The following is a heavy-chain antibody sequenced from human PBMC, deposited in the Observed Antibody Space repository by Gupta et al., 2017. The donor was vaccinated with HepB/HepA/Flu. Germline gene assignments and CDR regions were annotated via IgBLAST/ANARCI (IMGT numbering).Heavy chain of an antibody. J-gene: IGHJ4*02. Sequence: EVQLVDSGGGLVLPGRSLSLFCTASGISFGDYAMSWVRQAPGKGLEWVGFIRTNVNGGTTEYAASVKGRFTISRDDSKSIAYLQMSCLTTEETAVYYCSNFLTVTGYYRYFDYWGQGTLVTVSS. CDR3: SNFLTVTGYYRYFDY. CDR2: IRTNVNGGTT. CDR1: GISFGDYA. V-gene: IGHV3-49*04. D-gene: IGHD3-9*01.